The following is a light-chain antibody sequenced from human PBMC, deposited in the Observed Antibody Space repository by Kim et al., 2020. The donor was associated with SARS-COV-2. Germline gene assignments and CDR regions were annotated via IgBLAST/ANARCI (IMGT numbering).Light chain of an antibody. V-gene: IGLV3-19*01. Sequence: VAMGQKVRITCQGDSLRSYNATWYQQKPGQGPILVIYGKNNRPSGIPDRFSGSSSGNTASLTITGTQAGDEADYYCNSRDSNDNVVFGGGTKLTVL. CDR3: NSRDSNDNVV. CDR2: GKN. J-gene: IGLJ2*01. CDR1: SLRSYN.